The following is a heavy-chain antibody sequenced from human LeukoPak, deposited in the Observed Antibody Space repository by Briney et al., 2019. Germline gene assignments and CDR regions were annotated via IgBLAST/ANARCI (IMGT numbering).Heavy chain of an antibody. J-gene: IGHJ4*02. CDR2: IHTSENT. CDR3: AREGSMTARPFVSIDY. Sequence: SETLSLTCTVSGGSISTYYWSWIRQPAGKGLEWIGRIHTSENTDYNPSLESRVTMSVDTSRNQFSLKLSSVTAADTAVYYCAREGSMTARPFVSIDYWRQGTLVTVSS. V-gene: IGHV4-4*07. D-gene: IGHD6-6*01. CDR1: GGSISTYY.